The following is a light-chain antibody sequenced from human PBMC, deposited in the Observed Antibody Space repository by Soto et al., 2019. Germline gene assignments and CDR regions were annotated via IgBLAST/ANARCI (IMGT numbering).Light chain of an antibody. CDR1: TSDVRPYNL. CDR2: EGS. Sequence: QSVLTQPASVSGSPGQSITISCTGITSDVRPYNLVSWYQQHPAKAPKLMIFEGSKRPSGVSSRFSASESGNTASLTISDLQDDDEADYYCCSYEGSGTMFGGGTKLTVL. V-gene: IGLV2-23*01. CDR3: CSYEGSGTM. J-gene: IGLJ3*02.